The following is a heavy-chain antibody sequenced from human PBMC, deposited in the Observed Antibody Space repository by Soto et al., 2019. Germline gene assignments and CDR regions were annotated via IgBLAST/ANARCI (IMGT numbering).Heavy chain of an antibody. CDR3: AFFFQAEDGIRDAGPVSAFLLNRSSDL. D-gene: IGHD2-15*01. CDR2: IWYAGSNK. Sequence: KGLEWVAVIWYAGSNKYYADSVKGRFTISRDNSKNTLYLQMNSLRAEDTAVYYCAFFFQAEDGIRDAGPVSAFLLNRSSDL. J-gene: IGHJ2*01. V-gene: IGHV3-33*01.